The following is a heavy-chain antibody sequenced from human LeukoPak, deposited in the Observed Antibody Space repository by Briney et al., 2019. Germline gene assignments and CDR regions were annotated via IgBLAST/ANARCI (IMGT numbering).Heavy chain of an antibody. J-gene: IGHJ4*02. CDR3: ARDDNYGSGQPDD. Sequence: VASMKVSCKAPGYTFTSYGITWVRQAPGQGLEWMGWISGYNGNTNYAQKFQGRVTMTTDTPTSAVYMELRSLRSDDTAVYYCARDDNYGSGQPDDWGQGTLVTVSS. V-gene: IGHV1-18*01. CDR1: GYTFTSYG. CDR2: ISGYNGNT. D-gene: IGHD3-10*01.